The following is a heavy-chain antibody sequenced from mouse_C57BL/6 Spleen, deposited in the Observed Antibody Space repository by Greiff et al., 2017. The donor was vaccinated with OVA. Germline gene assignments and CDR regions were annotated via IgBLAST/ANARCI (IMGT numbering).Heavy chain of an antibody. CDR1: GFTFSSYA. V-gene: IGHV5-4*01. D-gene: IGHD2-4*01. J-gene: IGHJ4*01. CDR2: ISDGGSYT. CDR3: ARDMGLRPNYYAMDY. Sequence: EVHLVESGGGLVKPGGSLKLSCAASGFTFSSYAMSWVRQTPEKRLEWVATISDGGSYTYYPDNVKGRFTISRDNAKNNLYLQMSHLKSEDTAMYYCARDMGLRPNYYAMDYWGQGTSVTVSS.